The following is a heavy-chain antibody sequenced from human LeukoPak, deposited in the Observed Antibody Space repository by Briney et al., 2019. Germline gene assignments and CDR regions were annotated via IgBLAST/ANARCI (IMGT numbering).Heavy chain of an antibody. Sequence: GGSLRLSCAASGFTFSSYSMNWVRQAPGKGLEWVSYISSSSSTIYYADSVKGRFTISRDNSKNTLYLQMNSLRAEDTAVYYCAKATGVRTTVTPSDYWGQGTLVTVSS. CDR3: AKATGVRTTVTPSDY. J-gene: IGHJ4*02. D-gene: IGHD4-17*01. CDR1: GFTFSSYS. CDR2: ISSSSSTI. V-gene: IGHV3-48*01.